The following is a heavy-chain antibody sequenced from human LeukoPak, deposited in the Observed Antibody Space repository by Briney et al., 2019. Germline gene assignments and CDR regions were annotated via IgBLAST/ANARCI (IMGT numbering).Heavy chain of an antibody. CDR3: ARERLRPTYYFDY. V-gene: IGHV4-59*01. D-gene: IGHD4-17*01. Sequence: SETLSLTCTVSGGSISSYHWSWIRQPPGKGLEWIGYIYYSGSTNYNPSLKSRVTISVDTSKNQFSLKLSSVTAADTAVYYCARERLRPTYYFDYWGQGTLVTVSS. CDR2: IYYSGST. J-gene: IGHJ4*02. CDR1: GGSISSYH.